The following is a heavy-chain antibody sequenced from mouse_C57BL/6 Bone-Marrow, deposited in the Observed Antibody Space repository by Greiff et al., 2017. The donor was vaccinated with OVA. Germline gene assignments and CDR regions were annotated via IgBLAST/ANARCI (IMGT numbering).Heavy chain of an antibody. V-gene: IGHV5-2*01. CDR2: INSDGGST. CDR1: EYEFPSHD. Sequence: EVKVVESGGGLVQPGESLKLSCESNEYEFPSHDMSWVRKTPEKRLELVAAINSDGGSTYYPDTMERRFIISRDNTKKTLYLQMSSLRSEDTALYYCARPLVVAELFDYWGQGTTLTVSS. CDR3: ARPLVVAELFDY. J-gene: IGHJ2*01. D-gene: IGHD1-1*01.